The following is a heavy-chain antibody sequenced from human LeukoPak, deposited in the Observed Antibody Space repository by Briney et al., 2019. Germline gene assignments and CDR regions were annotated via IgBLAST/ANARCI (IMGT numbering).Heavy chain of an antibody. CDR3: AKDLHYYGPGSSPQY. D-gene: IGHD3-10*01. CDR2: LHSDGSNT. Sequence: GGSLRLSCAASGFTFSGFWMHWVRQAPGKGQVWISRLHSDGSNTDYADSVKGRFTISRDNAKNTLYLQINSLRSEDTAVYYCAKDLHYYGPGSSPQYWGQGTLVTVSS. J-gene: IGHJ4*02. CDR1: GFTFSGFW. V-gene: IGHV3-74*01.